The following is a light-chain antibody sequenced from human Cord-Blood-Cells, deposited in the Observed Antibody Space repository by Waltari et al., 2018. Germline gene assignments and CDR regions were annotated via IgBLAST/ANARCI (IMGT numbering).Light chain of an antibody. J-gene: IGKJ1*01. CDR2: GAS. CDR1: QSVSSN. CDR3: QQYNNWWT. Sequence: EIVMTQSPATLYVSPGERAPLSCRASQSVSSNLAWYQQKPGQAPRLLIYGASTRATGIPARFSGSGSGTEFTLTISSLQSEDFAVYYCQQYNNWWTFGQGTKVEIK. V-gene: IGKV3-15*01.